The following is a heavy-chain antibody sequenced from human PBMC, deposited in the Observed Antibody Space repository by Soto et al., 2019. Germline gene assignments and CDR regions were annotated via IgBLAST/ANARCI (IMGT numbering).Heavy chain of an antibody. Sequence: QVQLVESGGGVVQPGRSLRLSCAASGFTFSSYGMHWVRQAPGKGLEGVAVIWYDGSNKYYADSVKGRFTISRDNSKNTLYLQMNSLSAEDTAVYYCARDGGCRDGYTLGCNWFAPCGQGTLVTVSS. V-gene: IGHV3-33*01. CDR2: IWYDGSNK. CDR1: GFTFSSYG. J-gene: IGHJ5*02. D-gene: IGHD5-12*01. CDR3: ARDGGCRDGYTLGCNWFAP.